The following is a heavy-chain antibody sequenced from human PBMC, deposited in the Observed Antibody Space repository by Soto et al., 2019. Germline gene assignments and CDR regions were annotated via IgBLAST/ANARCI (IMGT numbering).Heavy chain of an antibody. V-gene: IGHV5-51*01. CDR1: GYDFNTNW. CDR3: ARRPRDCNKTSCYYADH. J-gene: IGHJ4*02. Sequence: PGESLKIPCRGSGYDFNTNWFGWVRQLPGRGLEWVGIMYPGDSDTRYNPSLQGHVTLSVDVTVSTAVLQWRSLETSDTGMYFCARRPRDCNKTSCYYADHWGQGTQVTVSS. CDR2: MYPGDSDT. D-gene: IGHD3-3*01.